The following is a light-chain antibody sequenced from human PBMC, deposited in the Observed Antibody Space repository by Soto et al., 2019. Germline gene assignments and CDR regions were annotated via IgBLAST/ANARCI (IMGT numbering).Light chain of an antibody. CDR3: QQYNNYWT. V-gene: IGKV1-5*03. Sequence: DIPMTQSPSTLSASVGDRVTITCRASQSLDSRLAWYQQKPGKAPKLLIYKASTLESGVPSRFSGSGSGTEFNLTISSLQPDDFATYYCQQYNNYWTFGQGTKVEIK. CDR1: QSLDSR. J-gene: IGKJ1*01. CDR2: KAS.